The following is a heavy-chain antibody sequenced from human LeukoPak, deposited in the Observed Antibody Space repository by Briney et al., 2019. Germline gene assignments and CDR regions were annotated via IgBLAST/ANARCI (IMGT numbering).Heavy chain of an antibody. CDR1: GYTFSGYY. CDR2: INPNSGGT. V-gene: IGHV1-2*02. D-gene: IGHD2-2*01. Sequence: ASVKVSCKASGYTFSGYYMHWVRQAPGQGLEWMGWINPNSGGTNYAQKFQGRVTMTRDTSISTAYMELSRLRSDDTAVYYCARIFCSSTSCYFFDCWGQGTLVTVS. J-gene: IGHJ4*02. CDR3: ARIFCSSTSCYFFDC.